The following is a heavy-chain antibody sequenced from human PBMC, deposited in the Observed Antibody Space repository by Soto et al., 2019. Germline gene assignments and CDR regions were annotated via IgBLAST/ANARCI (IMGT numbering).Heavy chain of an antibody. D-gene: IGHD3-16*02. CDR3: ARGGGGNDYVWGSYRPFDF. CDR1: CKSCRDYY. Sequence: SETLSLTYAVYCKSCRDYYGRWIRQPPGKGLEWIGEINHGGSTNYNPSLKSRVTISLDTSKNQFSLKLSSVTAADTAVYYCARGGGGNDYVWGSYRPFDFWGQGTLVTVSS. CDR2: INHGGST. V-gene: IGHV4-34*01. J-gene: IGHJ4*02.